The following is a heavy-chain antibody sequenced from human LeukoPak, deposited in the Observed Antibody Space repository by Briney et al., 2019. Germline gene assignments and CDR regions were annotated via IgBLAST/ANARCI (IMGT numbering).Heavy chain of an antibody. CDR1: GGSISSYY. CDR2: IYCSGST. J-gene: IGHJ4*02. CDR3: ARARYYDYVWGSYPPYFDY. D-gene: IGHD3-16*02. V-gene: IGHV4-59*01. Sequence: SETLSLTCTVSGGSISSYYWCWIRQPPGKGLEWIGYIYCSGSTNYNPSLKSRVTISVDTSKNQFSLKLSSVTAADTAVYYCARARYYDYVWGSYPPYFDYWGQGTLVTVSS.